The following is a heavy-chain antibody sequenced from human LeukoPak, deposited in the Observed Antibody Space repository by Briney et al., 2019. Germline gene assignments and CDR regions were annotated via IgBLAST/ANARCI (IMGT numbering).Heavy chain of an antibody. J-gene: IGHJ5*02. CDR3: ARGGLPRENWFDP. CDR2: IYTTGST. V-gene: IGHV4-39*07. D-gene: IGHD1-26*01. Sequence: SETLSLTCTVSGGSISSSSYYWGWIRQPPRKGLEWIGRIYTTGSTNYNPSLKSRVTMSVDTSKNQFSLKLSSVTAADTAVYYCARGGLPRENWFDPWGQGTLVTASS. CDR1: GGSISSSSYY.